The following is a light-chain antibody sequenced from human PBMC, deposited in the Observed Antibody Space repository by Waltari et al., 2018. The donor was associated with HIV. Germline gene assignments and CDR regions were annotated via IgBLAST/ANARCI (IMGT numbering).Light chain of an antibody. CDR3: CSYVSEIVPCV. V-gene: IGLV2-23*02. CDR2: DVS. CDR1: SSDVGAYNL. J-gene: IGLJ3*02. Sequence: QTALTQPASVSGSPGQSITFSCTGTSSDVGAYNLVSWYQQHPGKAPRLIIYDVSERPAGVSNRFTGSKSGNTASLTISGLQAEDEADYYCCSYVSEIVPCVFGGGTKLTVL.